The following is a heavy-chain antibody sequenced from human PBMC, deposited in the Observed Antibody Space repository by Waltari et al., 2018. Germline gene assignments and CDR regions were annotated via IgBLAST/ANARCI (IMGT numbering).Heavy chain of an antibody. Sequence: EVQLVESGGGLVQPGGSLKLSCAASGFTFSGSAMPWVRPASGKGLEWVGRIRSKANSYATAYAASVKGRFTISRDDSKNTAYLQMNSLKTEDTAVYYCTRQGGSYGDFDYWGQGTLVTVSS. J-gene: IGHJ4*02. CDR3: TRQGGSYGDFDY. CDR1: GFTFSGSA. D-gene: IGHD1-26*01. V-gene: IGHV3-73*01. CDR2: IRSKANSYAT.